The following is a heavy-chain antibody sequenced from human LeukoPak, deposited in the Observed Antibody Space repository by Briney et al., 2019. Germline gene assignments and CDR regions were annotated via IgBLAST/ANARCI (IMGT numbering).Heavy chain of an antibody. D-gene: IGHD4-17*01. CDR2: ISYDGTNK. V-gene: IGHV3-30*04. CDR3: AADYGDYVSPSD. J-gene: IGHJ4*02. Sequence: GGSLRLSCAASGFNFRDSAMHWVRQAPGKGLEGVAVISYDGTNKYYADSVKGRFTISRDSSKNTLFLQMNSLRLEDTAVYYCAADYGDYVSPSDWGQGTLVTVSS. CDR1: GFNFRDSA.